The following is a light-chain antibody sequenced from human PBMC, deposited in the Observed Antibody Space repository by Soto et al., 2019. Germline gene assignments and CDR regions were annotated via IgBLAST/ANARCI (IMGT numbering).Light chain of an antibody. CDR2: DVS. J-gene: IGLJ2*01. Sequence: QSALSQPASVSGSPGQSITISCTGTSSDVGGYNFVSWYQHHPGKAPKLMIYDVSNRPSGISNRFSGSKSGNTASLTISGLQAEDEADYYCNSYTSTSSTPVFGGGTKLTV. CDR3: NSYTSTSSTPV. CDR1: SSDVGGYNF. V-gene: IGLV2-14*03.